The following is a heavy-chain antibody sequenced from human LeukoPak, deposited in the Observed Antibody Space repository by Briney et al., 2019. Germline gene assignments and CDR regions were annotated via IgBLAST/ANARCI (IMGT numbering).Heavy chain of an antibody. CDR2: IHYSGNT. J-gene: IGHJ5*02. CDR3: ARDGPADPGIGSDP. V-gene: IGHV4-59*01. CDR1: GDSISTYY. Sequence: SETLSLTRIVSGDSISTYYWNWIRQPPGKGLEWLGNIHYSGNTNYNPSLKNRVTISVDTSKNQFSLKLNSVTAADTAVYYCARDGPADPGIGSDPGGREPLVPVPS.